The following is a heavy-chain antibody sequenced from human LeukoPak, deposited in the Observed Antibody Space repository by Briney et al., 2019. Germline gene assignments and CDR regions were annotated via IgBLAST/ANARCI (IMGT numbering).Heavy chain of an antibody. V-gene: IGHV3-30*03. D-gene: IGHD1-26*01. CDR3: ARSGSAFTGSYFDDY. Sequence: PGGSLRLSCAASGFTFSSSVMHWVRQAPGKGLEWVAFVLYDGSDKNYVDSVKGRFTISRHNSKNTLYLQMNSLRAEDTAVYYCARSGSAFTGSYFDDYWGQGTLVTVSS. J-gene: IGHJ4*02. CDR2: VLYDGSDK. CDR1: GFTFSSSV.